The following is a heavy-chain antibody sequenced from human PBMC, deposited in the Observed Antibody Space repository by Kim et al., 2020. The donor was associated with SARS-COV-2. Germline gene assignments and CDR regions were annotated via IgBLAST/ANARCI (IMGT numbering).Heavy chain of an antibody. J-gene: IGHJ6*02. Sequence: GTANYAKMFQGRVTSTADESTSTAYMELSSLRSEDTAVYYCARTLYGMDVWGQGTTVTVSS. CDR2: GTA. V-gene: IGHV1-69*01. CDR3: ARTLYGMDV.